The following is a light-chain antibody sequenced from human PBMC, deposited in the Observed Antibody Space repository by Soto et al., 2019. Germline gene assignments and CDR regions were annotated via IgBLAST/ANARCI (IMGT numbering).Light chain of an antibody. CDR2: DAS. V-gene: IGKV3-11*01. J-gene: IGKJ5*01. CDR1: QSVSSY. CDR3: QQRSNWLT. Sequence: EIVLTQSPATLSCSPGERSTLSFRASQSVSSYLAWYQQKPGQAPRLLIYDASNRATGIPARFSGSGSGTDFTLTISSLEPEDFAVYYCQQRSNWLTFGQGTRLEIK.